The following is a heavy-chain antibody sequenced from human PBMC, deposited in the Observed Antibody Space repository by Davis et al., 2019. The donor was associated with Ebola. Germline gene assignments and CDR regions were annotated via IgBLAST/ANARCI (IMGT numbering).Heavy chain of an antibody. J-gene: IGHJ4*02. Sequence: PGGSLRLSCAASGFNFSNSGMHWVRQAPGKGLEWVAVISYDGSNKYYADSVKGRFTISRDNSKNTLYLQMNSLRDEDTAVYYCVRHYSTVWYHYDYFDYWGLGALVTVSS. CDR1: GFNFSNSG. D-gene: IGHD6-19*01. CDR3: VRHYSTVWYHYDYFDY. V-gene: IGHV3-30*03. CDR2: ISYDGSNK.